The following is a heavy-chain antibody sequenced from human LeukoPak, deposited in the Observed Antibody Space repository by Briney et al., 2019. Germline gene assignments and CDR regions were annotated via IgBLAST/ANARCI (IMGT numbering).Heavy chain of an antibody. J-gene: IGHJ4*02. Sequence: GGSLRLSCAASGFTFSSYWMSWVRQAPGKGLEWVANIKQDGSEKYYVDSVKGRFTISRDNAKNSLYLQMNSPRAEDTAVYYCARVQREYCSSTSCYRGYYFDYWGQGTLVTVSS. CDR3: ARVQREYCSSTSCYRGYYFDY. CDR1: GFTFSSYW. D-gene: IGHD2-2*01. V-gene: IGHV3-7*01. CDR2: IKQDGSEK.